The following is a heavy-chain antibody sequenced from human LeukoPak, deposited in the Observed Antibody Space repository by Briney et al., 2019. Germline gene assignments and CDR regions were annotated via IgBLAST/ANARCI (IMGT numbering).Heavy chain of an antibody. CDR1: GGSVSTYY. CDR3: ARSPVALAAANSVAFDY. D-gene: IGHD6-13*01. J-gene: IGHJ4*02. Sequence: PSETLSLTCTVSGGSVSTYYWSWIRQPPGKGLEWIGYMYYSGSTKYNPSLKSRVTISVDTSKNQFSLKLTSVTSADTAVYYCARSPVALAAANSVAFDYCGQGTLVTVSS. V-gene: IGHV4-59*02. CDR2: MYYSGST.